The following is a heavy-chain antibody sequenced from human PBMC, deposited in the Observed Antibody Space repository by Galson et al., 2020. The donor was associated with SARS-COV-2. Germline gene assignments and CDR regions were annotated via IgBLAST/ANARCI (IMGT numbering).Heavy chain of an antibody. Sequence: GGSLRLSCAASGFTFSSYGMHWVRQAPGKGLEWVAVISYDGSNKYYADSVKGRFTISRDNSKNTLYLQMNSLRAEDTAVYYCAKDRYGDYGWYFDLWGRDTLVTVSS. CDR1: GFTFSSYG. D-gene: IGHD4-17*01. J-gene: IGHJ2*01. CDR3: AKDRYGDYGWYFDL. V-gene: IGHV3-30*18. CDR2: ISYDGSNK.